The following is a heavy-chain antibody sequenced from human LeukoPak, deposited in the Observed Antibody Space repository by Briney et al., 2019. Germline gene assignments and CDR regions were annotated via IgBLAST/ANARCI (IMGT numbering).Heavy chain of an antibody. CDR2: ISSSSSYT. CDR3: ARVSSGWYDYYGMDV. J-gene: IGHJ6*02. D-gene: IGHD6-19*01. CDR1: GFTFSDYY. V-gene: IGHV3-11*06. Sequence: GGSLRLSCAASGFTFSDYYMSWIRQAPGKGLEWVSYISSSSSYTNYADSVKGRFTISRDNAKNSLYLQMNSLRAEDTAVYYCARVSSGWYDYYGMDVWGQGTTVTVSS.